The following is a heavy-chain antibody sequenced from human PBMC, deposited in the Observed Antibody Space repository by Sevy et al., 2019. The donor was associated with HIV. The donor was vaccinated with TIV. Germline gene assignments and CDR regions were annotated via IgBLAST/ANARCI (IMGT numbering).Heavy chain of an antibody. CDR1: GGSISSSSYD. CDR2: MFDSGST. J-gene: IGHJ4*02. Sequence: SETLSLTCTISGGSISSSSYDWGWIRQPPGKGLEWIGSMFDSGSTYYNPSLKSRVIISVDMSKNHFSVKLSSVTAADTAVYYCARQGGIVDRAFDYWGQGTLVTVSS. V-gene: IGHV4-39*01. CDR3: ARQGGIVDRAFDY. D-gene: IGHD2-21*01.